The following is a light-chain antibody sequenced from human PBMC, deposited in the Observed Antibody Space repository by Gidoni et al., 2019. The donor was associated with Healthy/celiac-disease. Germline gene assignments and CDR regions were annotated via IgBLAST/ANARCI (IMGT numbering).Light chain of an antibody. CDR2: EVS. CDR1: SSDVGGYNY. Sequence: QSALTQPPSVSGSPGQSIPISCTGTSSDVGGYNYVPWYQQHPGKAPKLMIYEVSNQPSGVSNRFSGSKSGNTAALTISGLQAEDEADYYCSSYTSSSTPDVFGTGTKVTVL. CDR3: SSYTSSSTPDV. V-gene: IGLV2-14*01. J-gene: IGLJ1*01.